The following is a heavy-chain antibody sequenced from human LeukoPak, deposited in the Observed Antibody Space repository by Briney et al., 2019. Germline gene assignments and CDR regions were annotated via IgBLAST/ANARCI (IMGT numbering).Heavy chain of an antibody. CDR3: ARGRWLSVPYFDY. Sequence: ASENVSPKTPGCTPTSYPIHCMRQAPGQILKRIGWINAGNGNTKYSQKFQGRVTITRDTSASTAYMELSSLRSEDTAVYYCARGRWLSVPYFDYWGQGTLVTVSS. CDR1: GCTPTSYP. V-gene: IGHV1-3*01. J-gene: IGHJ4*02. D-gene: IGHD3-22*01. CDR2: INAGNGNT.